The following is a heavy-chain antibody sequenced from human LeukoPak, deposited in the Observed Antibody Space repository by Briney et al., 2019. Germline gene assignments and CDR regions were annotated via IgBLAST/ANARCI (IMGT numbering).Heavy chain of an antibody. CDR2: IYWNDDN. J-gene: IGHJ5*02. CDR3: AHSSGARGLGRWFDP. CDR1: GFSLSTSGVA. V-gene: IGHV2-5*01. D-gene: IGHD6-6*01. Sequence: SGPTLVNPTQTLTLTCTFSGFSLSTSGVAVGWIRQPPGKALEWLALIYWNDDNLYSPSLKRRLTITKDTSTNRVVLTMTNMDPVDTATYYCAHSSGARGLGRWFDPWGQGTLVTVSS.